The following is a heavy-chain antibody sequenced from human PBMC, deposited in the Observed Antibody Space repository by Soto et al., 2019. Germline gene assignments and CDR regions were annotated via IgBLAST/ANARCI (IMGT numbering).Heavy chain of an antibody. CDR1: GGSFSGYY. V-gene: IGHV4-34*01. D-gene: IGHD4-4*01. CDR2: INHSGST. Sequence: PSETLSLTCAVYGGSFSGYYWSWIRQPPGKGLEWIGEINHSGSTNYNPSLKSRVTISVDTSKNQFSLKLSSVTAADTAAYYCARFSGVTTILYYYYMDVWGKGTTVTVSS. CDR3: ARFSGVTTILYYYYMDV. J-gene: IGHJ6*03.